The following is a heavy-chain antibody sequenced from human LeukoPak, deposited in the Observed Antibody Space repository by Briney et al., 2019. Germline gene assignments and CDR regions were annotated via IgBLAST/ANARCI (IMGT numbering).Heavy chain of an antibody. Sequence: GGSLRLSCAASGFTFNSYAMSWVRQAPGKGLEWVSAISGSGGSTYYADSVKGRFTISRDNSKNTLYLQMNSLRAEDTAVYYCAKGGFVVVPAAIPADWFDPWGQGTLVTVSS. D-gene: IGHD2-2*02. CDR2: ISGSGGST. V-gene: IGHV3-23*01. CDR3: AKGGFVVVPAAIPADWFDP. J-gene: IGHJ5*02. CDR1: GFTFNSYA.